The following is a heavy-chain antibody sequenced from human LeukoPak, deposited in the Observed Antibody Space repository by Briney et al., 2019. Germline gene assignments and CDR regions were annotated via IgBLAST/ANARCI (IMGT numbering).Heavy chain of an antibody. D-gene: IGHD2-2*01. V-gene: IGHV3-53*01. CDR3: ARGDIVVVPTAVGSWDY. CDR1: GFTVSSNY. Sequence: GGSLRLSCAASGFTVSSNYMSWVRQAPGKGLEWVSVIHSGGNTFHADSVKGRFTISRDNSKNTLYLQMNSLRAEDTAVYYCARGDIVVVPTAVGSWDYWGQGTLVTVSS. J-gene: IGHJ4*02. CDR2: IHSGGNT.